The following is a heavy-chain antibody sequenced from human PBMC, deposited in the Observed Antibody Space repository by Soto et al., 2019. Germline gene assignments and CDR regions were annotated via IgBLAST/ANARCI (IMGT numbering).Heavy chain of an antibody. V-gene: IGHV1-46*01. CDR3: ATEGDPRLYAATVFDY. CDR2: INPAGGAA. D-gene: IGHD2-21*01. Sequence: QVRLVQSGAEVKKPGASVKISCANSGYTFTKFHLHWVRQPPGQGLEWVGRINPAGGAANYAQPFQGRVSVTTDTSTSTVYMQLSTLRSEDTAVYYCATEGDPRLYAATVFDYWGQGTLLSVSS. CDR1: GYTFTKFH. J-gene: IGHJ4*02.